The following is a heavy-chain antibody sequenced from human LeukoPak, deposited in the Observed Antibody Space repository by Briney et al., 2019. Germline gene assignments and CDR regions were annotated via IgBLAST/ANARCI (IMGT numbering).Heavy chain of an antibody. CDR1: GFAVSSNY. J-gene: IGHJ4*02. D-gene: IGHD2-15*01. Sequence: GGSLRLSCAASGFAVSSNYMSWVRQAPGKGLEWVSVIYSGGSTYYADSVKGRFTISRDNSKNTLYLQMNSLRAEDTAVYYCARLVVVAAHYFDYWGQGTLVTVSS. CDR2: IYSGGST. V-gene: IGHV3-53*01. CDR3: ARLVVVAAHYFDY.